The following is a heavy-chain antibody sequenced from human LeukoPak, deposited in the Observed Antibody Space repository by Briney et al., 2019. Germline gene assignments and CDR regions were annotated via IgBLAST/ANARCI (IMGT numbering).Heavy chain of an antibody. CDR1: GCTFTGYY. Sequence: ASAKVSCKASGCTFTGYYMHWVRQAPGQGLEWMGWINPNSGGTNYAQKFQGRVTMTRDTSISTAYIELSRLRSDDTAVYYCALVALATTYYFDYWGQGTLVTVSS. V-gene: IGHV1-2*02. CDR3: ALVALATTYYFDY. D-gene: IGHD1-26*01. CDR2: INPNSGGT. J-gene: IGHJ4*02.